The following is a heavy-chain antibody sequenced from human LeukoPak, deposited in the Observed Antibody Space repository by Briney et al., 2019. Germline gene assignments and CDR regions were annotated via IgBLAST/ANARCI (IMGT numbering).Heavy chain of an antibody. Sequence: PGGSLRLSCAASGFTFSTYAMSWVRQAPGKGLEWVSYISSSGGTIYYADSVKGRFTISRDKGKNSLYLQMNSLRAEDTAVYYCARGGGRDGYNGWFDPWGQGTLVTVSS. CDR2: ISSSGGTI. J-gene: IGHJ5*02. D-gene: IGHD5-24*01. CDR1: GFTFSTYA. CDR3: ARGGGRDGYNGWFDP. V-gene: IGHV3-11*01.